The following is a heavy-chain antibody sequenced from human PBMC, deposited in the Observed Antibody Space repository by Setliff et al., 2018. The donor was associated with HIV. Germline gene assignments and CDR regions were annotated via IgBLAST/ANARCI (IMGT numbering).Heavy chain of an antibody. Sequence: ASVKVSCKASGYTFTSYDISWVRQAPGQGLEWMGWISAYNGNTNYAQKLQGRVTMTTDTSTSPAYMELRSLRSDDTAVYYCARETGDYYDSSGYNPPTDYYYGMDVWGQGTTVTVSS. CDR3: ARETGDYYDSSGYNPPTDYYYGMDV. CDR2: ISAYNGNT. CDR1: GYTFTSYD. J-gene: IGHJ6*02. V-gene: IGHV1-18*01. D-gene: IGHD3-22*01.